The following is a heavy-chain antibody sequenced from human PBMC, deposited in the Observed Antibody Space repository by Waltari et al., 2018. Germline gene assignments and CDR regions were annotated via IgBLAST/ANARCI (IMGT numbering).Heavy chain of an antibody. D-gene: IGHD3-10*01. J-gene: IGHJ3*02. CDR2: IYYSGST. Sequence: QVQLQESGPGLVKPSETLSLTCTVSGGSISSYYWNWIRQPPGKGLEWIGYIYYSGSTNYNPSLKRRVTISVDTSKNQFSLKLSSVTAADTAVYYCARPGDYYGSGSYSPFDAFDIWGQGTMVTVSS. V-gene: IGHV4-59*01. CDR3: ARPGDYYGSGSYSPFDAFDI. CDR1: GGSISSYY.